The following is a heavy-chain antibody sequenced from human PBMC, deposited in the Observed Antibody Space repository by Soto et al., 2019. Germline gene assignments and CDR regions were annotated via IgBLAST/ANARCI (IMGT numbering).Heavy chain of an antibody. D-gene: IGHD2-2*01. V-gene: IGHV3-7*03. J-gene: IGHJ6*04. CDR1: GFTFSSYW. CDR3: AGGGDDIVVVPAAPGGNYYYGMDV. CDR2: IKQDGSEK. Sequence: GGSLRLSCAASGFTFSSYWMSWVRQAPGKGLEWVANIKQDGSEKYYVDSVKGRFTISRDNAKNSLYLQMNSLRAEDTAVYYCAGGGDDIVVVPAAPGGNYYYGMDVWGEGTTVTVSS.